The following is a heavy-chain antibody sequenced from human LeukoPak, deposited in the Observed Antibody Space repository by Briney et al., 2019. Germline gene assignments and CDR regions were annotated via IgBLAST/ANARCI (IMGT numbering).Heavy chain of an antibody. CDR3: ARDQYDTWSRRGNFDS. D-gene: IGHD3-3*01. Sequence: GGSLRLSCAVSGYTFSDHYIDWVRQAPGKGLEWVANIKLDGSEKNYVDSVKGRFTISRDNTKNSLYLQMNSLRAEDTAVFYCARDQYDTWSRRGNFDSWGQGTLVIVSS. CDR2: IKLDGSEK. CDR1: GYTFSDHY. V-gene: IGHV3-7*03. J-gene: IGHJ4*02.